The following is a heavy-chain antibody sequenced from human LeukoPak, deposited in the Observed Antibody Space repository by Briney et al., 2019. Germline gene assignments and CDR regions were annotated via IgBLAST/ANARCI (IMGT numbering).Heavy chain of an antibody. CDR3: ARRGYTAPFDY. CDR1: GGSFSGYY. D-gene: IGHD3-16*02. CDR2: INHSGST. V-gene: IGHV4-34*01. J-gene: IGHJ4*02. Sequence: SETLSLTCAVYGGSFSGYYWSWIRQPPGKGLEWIGEINHSGSTNYNPSLKSRVTISVDTSKNQFPLKLSSVTAADTAVYYCARRGYTAPFDYWGQGTLVTVSS.